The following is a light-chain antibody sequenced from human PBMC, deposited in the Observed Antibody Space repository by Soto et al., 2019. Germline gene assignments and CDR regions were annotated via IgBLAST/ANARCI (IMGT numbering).Light chain of an antibody. Sequence: QSALSQPPSASGSPGQSVSISCTGTSSDVGGYDFVSWYQQHPGKAPKLMIYEVTKRQSGVPDRFSGSKSGNTASLTVSGLQAEDEADYYCSSYAGSDIDVFGSGTKLTVL. CDR2: EVT. J-gene: IGLJ1*01. CDR1: SSDVGGYDF. CDR3: SSYAGSDIDV. V-gene: IGLV2-8*01.